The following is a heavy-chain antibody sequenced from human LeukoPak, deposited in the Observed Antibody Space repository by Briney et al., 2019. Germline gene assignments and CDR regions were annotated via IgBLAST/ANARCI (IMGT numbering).Heavy chain of an antibody. CDR2: IIPVLGSV. CDR1: GGTFTKWT. V-gene: IGHV1-69*08. CDR3: ASATSWNWFDP. J-gene: IGHJ5*02. Sequence: GASAKDSCKASGGTFTKWTLNWGRHAPGQRPEWMGRIIPVLGSVNYAQKFQGRVTITADKGTAYMELTNLRAEDMAVYYCASATSWNWFDPWGQGTLVTVSA. D-gene: IGHD1-1*01.